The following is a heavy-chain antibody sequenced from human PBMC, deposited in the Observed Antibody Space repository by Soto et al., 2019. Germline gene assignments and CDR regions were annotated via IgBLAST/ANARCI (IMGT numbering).Heavy chain of an antibody. Sequence: ASVKVSYTASGSTFTTDYMRWVRQAPGQGLEWMGIISPDGGRTSYAQKFQCRVTMTRDTSTSTVYMELSSLRSEDTAVYYCATRDPGHYWGQGTLVTVS. CDR3: ATRDPGHY. CDR1: GSTFTTDY. J-gene: IGHJ4*02. CDR2: ISPDGGRT. V-gene: IGHV1-46*01.